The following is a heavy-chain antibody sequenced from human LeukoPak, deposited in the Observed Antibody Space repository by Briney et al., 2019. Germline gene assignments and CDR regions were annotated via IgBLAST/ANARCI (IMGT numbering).Heavy chain of an antibody. Sequence: GASVKVSCTPSGYSFILYGISWVRQAPGQGPEWMGWISTSTGDTKYTQKFQGRVTLTTDTSTSTAYMELSSLRSDDTAVYYCARDDNYGIFVNVDYWGQGTLVTVSS. J-gene: IGHJ4*02. CDR2: ISTSTGDT. CDR3: ARDDNYGIFVNVDY. CDR1: GYSFILYG. V-gene: IGHV1-18*01. D-gene: IGHD4-11*01.